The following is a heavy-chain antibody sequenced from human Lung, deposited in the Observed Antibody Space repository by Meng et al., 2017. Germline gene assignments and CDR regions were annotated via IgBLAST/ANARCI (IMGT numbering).Heavy chain of an antibody. J-gene: IGHJ4*02. CDR3: ARGPTTMAHDFDY. CDR1: GGSFSDYY. CDR2: INHSGST. Sequence: GQLQQGGAGLLKPSETLSLTCVVSGGSFSDYYWSWIRQPPGKGLEWIGEINHSGSTNYNPSLERRATISVDTSQNNLSLKLSSVTAADSAVYYCARGPTTMAHDFDYWGQGTLVTVSS. D-gene: IGHD4-11*01. V-gene: IGHV4-34*01.